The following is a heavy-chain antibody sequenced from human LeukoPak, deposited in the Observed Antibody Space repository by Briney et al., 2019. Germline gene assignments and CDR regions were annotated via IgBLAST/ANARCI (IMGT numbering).Heavy chain of an antibody. CDR2: TYYRATWYN. V-gene: IGHV6-1*01. Sequence: SQTLSLTCAISGDSFSSNSVTWNWIRQSPSRGLEWLGRTYYRATWYNDYAVSVRGRITVNPDTSKNQFSLHLNSVTPEDTAVYYCARRLTQYDCFDPWGQGILVTVSS. J-gene: IGHJ5*02. CDR3: ARRLTQYDCFDP. CDR1: GDSFSSNSVT. D-gene: IGHD2-2*01.